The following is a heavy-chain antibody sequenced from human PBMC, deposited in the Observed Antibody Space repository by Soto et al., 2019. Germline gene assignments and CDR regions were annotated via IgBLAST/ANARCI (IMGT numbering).Heavy chain of an antibody. D-gene: IGHD5-12*01. V-gene: IGHV4-34*01. CDR3: ARSDRGLGYSALRRRFFDY. CDR1: GGSFSGYY. CDR2: IKHSGSP. Sequence: QVQLQQWGAGLLKPSETLSLTCAVYGGSFSGYYWSWIRQPPGKGLEWSGEIKHSGSPNYNPPLTVRLTISVDTSKNQFSLKLSSVTAADTAVYYCARSDRGLGYSALRRRFFDYWGQGTLVTLSS. J-gene: IGHJ4*02.